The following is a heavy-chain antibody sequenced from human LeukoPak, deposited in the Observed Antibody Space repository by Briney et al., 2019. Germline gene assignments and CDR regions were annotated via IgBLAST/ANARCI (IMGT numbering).Heavy chain of an antibody. Sequence: PGRSLRLSCTASAYIIGEYVMSLVRQAPGKGLEWVGFIRSKAYGGTTEYAASVKGRFTISRDDSKSIAYLQMNSLKTDDAAIYYCTFGSYYYYAMAVWGPGTTVTVSS. D-gene: IGHD3-16*01. J-gene: IGHJ6*01. V-gene: IGHV3-49*04. CDR1: AYIIGEYV. CDR3: TFGSYYYYAMAV. CDR2: IRSKAYGGTT.